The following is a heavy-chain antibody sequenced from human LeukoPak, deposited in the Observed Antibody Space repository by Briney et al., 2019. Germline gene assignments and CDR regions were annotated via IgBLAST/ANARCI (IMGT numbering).Heavy chain of an antibody. J-gene: IGHJ4*02. V-gene: IGHV1-18*01. CDR1: GYTFTSYG. D-gene: IGHD3-22*01. CDR2: ISAYNGNT. Sequence: ASVKVSCKASGYTFTSYGISWVRQAPGQGLEWMGWISAYNGNTNYAQKLQGRVTMTTDTSTSTAYMELSSLRSEDTAVYYCARARKIDYYDSSGYYFDYWGQGTLVTVSS. CDR3: ARARKIDYYDSSGYYFDY.